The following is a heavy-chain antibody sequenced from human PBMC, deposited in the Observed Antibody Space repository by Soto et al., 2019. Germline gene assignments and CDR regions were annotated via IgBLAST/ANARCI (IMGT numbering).Heavy chain of an antibody. Sequence: PSETLSLTCTVSGGSISSGPYSWCWIRHPPGEGLEWIGTFHYSESTYYNPSLESRVTISVDTSKNQFSLKLSSVTAADTAVYYCARDGEGDWFDPWGQGTLVTVSS. CDR1: GGSISSGPYS. CDR3: ARDGEGDWFDP. CDR2: FHYSEST. V-gene: IGHV4-39*07. J-gene: IGHJ5*02.